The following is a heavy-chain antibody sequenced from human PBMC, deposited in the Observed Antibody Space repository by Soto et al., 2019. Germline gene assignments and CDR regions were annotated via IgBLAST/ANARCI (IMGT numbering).Heavy chain of an antibody. D-gene: IGHD3-22*01. Sequence: QVQLVQSGAEVKKPGSSVKVSCKASGGTFSSYAITWVRQAPGQGLEWMGGIIPIFGTANYAQKFQGRVTIAADESTRTAYMELSSLRSEETAVYYCARDRGPSSGYYPYWFDHWGQGTLVTVSS. J-gene: IGHJ5*02. CDR3: ARDRGPSSGYYPYWFDH. V-gene: IGHV1-69*12. CDR1: GGTFSSYA. CDR2: IIPIFGTA.